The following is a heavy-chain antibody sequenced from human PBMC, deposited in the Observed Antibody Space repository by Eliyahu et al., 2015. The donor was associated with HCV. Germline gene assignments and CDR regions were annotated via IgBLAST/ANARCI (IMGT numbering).Heavy chain of an antibody. J-gene: IGHJ6*03. Sequence: EVQLVESGGGLVKPGGSLRLSCAASGFXXSXYNXNWVRQAPGKGLGWVSXISSSSSYIYYADSMKGRFIISRDNAKNSLYLQMNSLRAEDTAVYYCARDLTYYDFLTGYSLYYMDVWGKGTTVTVSS. D-gene: IGHD3-9*01. CDR2: ISSSSSYI. V-gene: IGHV3-21*01. CDR1: GFXXSXYN. CDR3: ARDLTYYDFLTGYSLYYMDV.